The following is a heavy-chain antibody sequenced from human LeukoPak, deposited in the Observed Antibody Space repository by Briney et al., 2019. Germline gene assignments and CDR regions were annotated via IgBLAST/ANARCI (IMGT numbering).Heavy chain of an antibody. Sequence: PSETLSLTCTVSAGSITSSSYYWGWIRQPPGKGLEWIGSIYYSGSTYYNPSLKSRVTISVDTSKNQFSLKLSSVTAADTAVYYCARPGLSMDVWGKGTTVTVSS. V-gene: IGHV4-39*01. CDR2: IYYSGST. D-gene: IGHD3-16*02. CDR3: ARPGLSMDV. CDR1: AGSITSSSYY. J-gene: IGHJ6*04.